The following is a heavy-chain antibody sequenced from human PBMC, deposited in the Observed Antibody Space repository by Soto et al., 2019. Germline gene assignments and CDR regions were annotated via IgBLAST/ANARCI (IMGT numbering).Heavy chain of an antibody. Sequence: SVKVSCKXSGNTFKNYGFSWVRQAPGQGLEWMGGIIPIFGTTNYGQKFQGRLSITADKSTSTVYMELSRLRSEDTAVYYCAREVSSSVLNWFDPWGQGTLVTVS. CDR2: IIPIFGTT. J-gene: IGHJ5*02. CDR3: AREVSSSVLNWFDP. CDR1: GNTFKNYG. D-gene: IGHD3-10*01. V-gene: IGHV1-69*06.